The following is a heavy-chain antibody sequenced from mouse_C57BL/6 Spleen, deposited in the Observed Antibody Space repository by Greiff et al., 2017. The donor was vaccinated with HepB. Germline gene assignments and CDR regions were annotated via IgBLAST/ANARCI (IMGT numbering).Heavy chain of an antibody. V-gene: IGHV1-54*01. Sequence: QVQLKQSGAELVRPGTSVKVSCKASGYAFTNYLIEWVKQRPGQGLEWIGVINPGSGGTNYNEKFKGKATLTADKSSSTAYMQLSSLTSEDSAVYFCARSTGIYFDYWGQGTTLTVSS. D-gene: IGHD2-1*01. CDR1: GYAFTNYL. CDR2: INPGSGGT. CDR3: ARSTGIYFDY. J-gene: IGHJ2*01.